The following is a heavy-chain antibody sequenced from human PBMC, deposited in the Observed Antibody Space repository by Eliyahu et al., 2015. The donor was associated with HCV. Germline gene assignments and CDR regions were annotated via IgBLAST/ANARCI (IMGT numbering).Heavy chain of an antibody. CDR3: ARAPTYDILTFFDD. V-gene: IGHV1-2*05. D-gene: IGHD3-9*01. Sequence: QVQLVQSXAEVKKPGASVKVSXKASGYTFTDYYIHWVRQAPGQGLEWMGRINPNSGGTKXTQKFQGRXTMTRDTSISTAYVELTRLRSDDTGVYYCARAPTYDILTFFDDWGQGTLVTVSS. J-gene: IGHJ4*02. CDR2: INPNSGGT. CDR1: GYTFTDYY.